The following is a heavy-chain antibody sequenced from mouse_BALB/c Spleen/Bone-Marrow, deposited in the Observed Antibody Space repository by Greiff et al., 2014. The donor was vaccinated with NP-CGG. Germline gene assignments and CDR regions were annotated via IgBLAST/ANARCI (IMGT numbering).Heavy chain of an antibody. D-gene: IGHD2-10*02. CDR1: GFSLSRYS. J-gene: IGHJ2*01. V-gene: IGHV2-6-4*01. CDR2: IWGGGST. Sequence: VKLMESGPGLVAPSQSLSITCTVSGFSLSRYSVHWVRQPPGKGLEWLGMIWGGGSTDYNSALKSRLSISKDNSKSQVFLKMNSLQTDDTAMCYCARLYGNYGGYFDYWGQGTTLTVSS. CDR3: ARLYGNYGGYFDY.